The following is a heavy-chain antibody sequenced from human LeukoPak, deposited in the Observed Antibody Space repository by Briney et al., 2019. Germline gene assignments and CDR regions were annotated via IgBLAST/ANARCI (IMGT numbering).Heavy chain of an antibody. CDR3: ARVDYAYGMDV. V-gene: IGHV3-11*01. Sequence: GGSLRLSCAASGFTFSDYYMSWIRQAPGPGLERVSYISSSGSTIYYADSVKGRFTISRDNAKNSLYLQMNSLRAEDTAVYYCARVDYAYGMDVWGQGTTVTVSS. CDR2: ISSSGSTI. J-gene: IGHJ6*02. CDR1: GFTFSDYY.